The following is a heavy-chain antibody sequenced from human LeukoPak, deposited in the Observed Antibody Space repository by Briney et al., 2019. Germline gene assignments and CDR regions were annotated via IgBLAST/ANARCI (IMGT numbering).Heavy chain of an antibody. CDR3: ARPDDSSGYYIEY. D-gene: IGHD3-22*01. CDR1: GFTFSSYA. CDR2: ISYDGSNK. Sequence: GGFLRLSCAASGFTFSSYAMHWVRQAPGKGLEWVAVISYDGSNKYYADSVKGRFTISRDNSNNTLYLQMNSLRAEDTAVYYCARPDDSSGYYIEYWGQGTLVTVSS. J-gene: IGHJ4*02. V-gene: IGHV3-30-3*01.